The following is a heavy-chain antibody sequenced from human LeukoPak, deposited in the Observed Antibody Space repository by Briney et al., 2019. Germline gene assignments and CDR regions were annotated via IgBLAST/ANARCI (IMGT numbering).Heavy chain of an antibody. V-gene: IGHV4-34*01. CDR2: INHSGST. J-gene: IGHJ5*02. D-gene: IGHD2-15*01. CDR3: ARHRCSGGSCYPMNWFDP. Sequence: SETLSLTCAVYGGSFSGYYWSWIRQPPGKGLEWIGEINHSGSTNYNPSLNSRVTISVDTSKNQFSLKLSSVTAADTAVYYCARHRCSGGSCYPMNWFDPWGQGTLVTVSS. CDR1: GGSFSGYY.